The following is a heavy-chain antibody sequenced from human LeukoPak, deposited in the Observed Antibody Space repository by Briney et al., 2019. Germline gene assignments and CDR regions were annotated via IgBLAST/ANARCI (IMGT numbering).Heavy chain of an antibody. CDR1: GFIFSSYG. Sequence: PGGSLRLSCAASGFIFSSYGMHWVRQAPGKGLVWVSRINKDGSSTDYADSVKGRFTISRDNAKNTLYLQMNSLRAEETAVYSCVRVVGSPSQWGQGTLVTVSS. D-gene: IGHD6-6*01. CDR2: INKDGSST. J-gene: IGHJ4*02. V-gene: IGHV3-74*01. CDR3: VRVVGSPSQ.